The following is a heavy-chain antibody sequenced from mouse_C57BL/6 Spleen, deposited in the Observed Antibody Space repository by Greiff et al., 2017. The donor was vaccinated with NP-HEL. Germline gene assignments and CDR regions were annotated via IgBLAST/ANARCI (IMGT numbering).Heavy chain of an antibody. CDR3: TSYGNYDY. CDR2: IYPGNSDT. J-gene: IGHJ2*01. D-gene: IGHD2-1*01. CDR1: GYTFTSYW. Sequence: DVQLQESGTVLARPGASVKMSCKTSGYTFTSYWMHWVKQRPGQGLEWIGAIYPGNSDTSYNQKFKGKAKLTAVTSASTAYMELSSLTNEDSAVYYCTSYGNYDYWGQGTTLTVSS. V-gene: IGHV1-5*01.